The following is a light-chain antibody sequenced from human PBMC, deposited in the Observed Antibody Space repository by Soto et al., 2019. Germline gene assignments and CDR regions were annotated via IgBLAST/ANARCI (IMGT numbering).Light chain of an antibody. CDR3: QQYSNWPPIT. J-gene: IGKJ5*01. Sequence: EIVMTQSPATLSVSPGERVTLSGRASQSVRSNLAWYQQKPGQAPRLLIYGASTRATGLPARFSGSGSGTDFTLTISSLQSEDFAVYYCQQYSNWPPITFGQGTRLEI. CDR2: GAS. V-gene: IGKV3-15*01. CDR1: QSVRSN.